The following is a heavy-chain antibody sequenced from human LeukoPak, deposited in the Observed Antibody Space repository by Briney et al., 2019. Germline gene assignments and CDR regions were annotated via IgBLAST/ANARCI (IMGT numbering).Heavy chain of an antibody. CDR2: ISYDGSNK. V-gene: IGHV3-30-3*01. CDR3: AREGNHYYDSGFDY. Sequence: PGRSPRLSCAASGFTFSSYAMHWVRQAPGKGLEWVAVISYDGSNKYYADSVKGRFTISRDNSKNTLYLQMNSLRAEDTAVYYCAREGNHYYDSGFDYWGQGTLVTVSS. J-gene: IGHJ4*02. D-gene: IGHD3-22*01. CDR1: GFTFSSYA.